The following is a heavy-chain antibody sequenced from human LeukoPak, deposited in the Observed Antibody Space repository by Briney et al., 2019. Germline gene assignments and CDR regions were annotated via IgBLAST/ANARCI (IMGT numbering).Heavy chain of an antibody. V-gene: IGHV4-31*03. CDR3: AKTYYYDSSGYYHLV. J-gene: IGHJ4*02. Sequence: SETLSLTCTVSGGSISSGEYWSWIRRHPGKGLEWIGYIYYRGSTYYNPSLKSRVTISADTSKNQFSLKLRSVTAADTAVYYCAKTYYYDSSGYYHLVWGQGTLVTVSS. D-gene: IGHD3-22*01. CDR1: GGSISSGEY. CDR2: IYYRGST.